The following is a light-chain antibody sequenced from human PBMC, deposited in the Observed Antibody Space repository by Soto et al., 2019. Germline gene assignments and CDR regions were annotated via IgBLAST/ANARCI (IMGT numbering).Light chain of an antibody. CDR1: SSDVGSYNL. J-gene: IGLJ2*01. CDR3: CSYAGSSIL. V-gene: IGLV2-23*01. Sequence: QSALTQPASVSGSPGQSITISCTGTSSDVGSYNLVSRYQQHPGKAPKLMIYEGSKRPSGVSNRFSGSKSGNTASLTISGLQAEDEADYYCCSYAGSSILFGGGTKLTVL. CDR2: EGS.